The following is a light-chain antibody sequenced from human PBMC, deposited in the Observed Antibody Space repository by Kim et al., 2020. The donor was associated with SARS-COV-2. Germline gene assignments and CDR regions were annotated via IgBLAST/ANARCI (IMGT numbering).Light chain of an antibody. CDR2: QVS. Sequence: DVVLTQSPLSLPVTPGQAASISCRSSQSLVHTNEITYLNWFQKRPGKSPRRLIYQVSNRDSGVPDRFSGSGSGNDFTLKISSVEAEDVGIYFCMQGVHWPYTFGQGTKVDIK. J-gene: IGKJ2*01. CDR1: QSLVHTNEITY. V-gene: IGKV2-30*02. CDR3: MQGVHWPYT.